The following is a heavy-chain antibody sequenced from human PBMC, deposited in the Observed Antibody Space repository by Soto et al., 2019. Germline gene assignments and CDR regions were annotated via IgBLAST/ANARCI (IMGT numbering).Heavy chain of an antibody. CDR3: ARIQLWPRNWFDP. Sequence: PGGSLRLSCAASGFTVSSNYMSWVRQAPGKGLEWVSVIYSGGSTYYADSVKGRFTISRDNSKNTLYLQMNSLRAEDTAVYYCARIQLWPRNWFDPWGQGTLVTVS. CDR1: GFTVSSNY. CDR2: IYSGGST. J-gene: IGHJ5*02. V-gene: IGHV3-66*01. D-gene: IGHD5-18*01.